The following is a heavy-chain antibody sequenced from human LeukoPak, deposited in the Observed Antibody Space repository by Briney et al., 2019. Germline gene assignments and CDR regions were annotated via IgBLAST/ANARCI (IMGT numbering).Heavy chain of an antibody. CDR3: ARVHDTTGYYHYFDS. V-gene: IGHV3-30*04. CDR2: ISYHGSNE. CDR1: GFTFSTYP. J-gene: IGHJ4*02. D-gene: IGHD3-9*01. Sequence: GGSLRLSCEASGFTFSTYPMHWVRQAPDKGLEWVAMISYHGSNEYYADSVKGRFTISRDNSKNTLYLQMNNPRVEDTAIYYCARVHDTTGYYHYFDSWGQGTLVTVSS.